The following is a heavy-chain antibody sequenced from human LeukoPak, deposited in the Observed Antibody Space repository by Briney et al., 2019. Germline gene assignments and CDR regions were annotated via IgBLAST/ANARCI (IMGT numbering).Heavy chain of an antibody. J-gene: IGHJ4*02. CDR3: ARDRDSSGSNPDY. D-gene: IGHD3-22*01. CDR2: IWYDASKK. V-gene: IGHV3-33*01. Sequence: QTGGSLRLSCAASGLTFSSYGMHWVRQAPGKGLEWVAVIWYDASKKYYADSVKGRFTISRDNSKNTLYLQMNSLRAEDTAVYYCARDRDSSGSNPDYWGQGTLVTVSS. CDR1: GLTFSSYG.